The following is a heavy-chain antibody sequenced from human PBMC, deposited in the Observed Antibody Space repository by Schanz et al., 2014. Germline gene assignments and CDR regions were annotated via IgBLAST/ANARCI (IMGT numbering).Heavy chain of an antibody. J-gene: IGHJ5*02. CDR3: ARDRGYDFSFDP. D-gene: IGHD3-3*01. CDR1: GGSTSSFY. Sequence: QVQLQESGPGLVKSSETLSLTCTVSGGSTSSFYWGWIRQPAGKGLEWIGRIYTSGSTNYNPSLKSRVPMSLDPSKNQFSLKLSSVTAADTAVYYCARDRGYDFSFDPWGQGTLVTVSS. CDR2: IYTSGST. V-gene: IGHV4-4*07.